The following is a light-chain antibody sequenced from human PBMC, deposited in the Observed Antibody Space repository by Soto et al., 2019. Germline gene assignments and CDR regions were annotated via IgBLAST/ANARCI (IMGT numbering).Light chain of an antibody. CDR3: LLVCTGGRA. CDR1: TGAVTSGHY. V-gene: IGLV7-46*01. Sequence: QTVVTQEPSLTVSPGGTVTLTCASSTGAVTSGHYPYWFQQRPGQVPRTLIYDTYNKQSWTPDRFSGSLLGGKAALTLSGAQPEDEADYYCLLVCTGGRAFGGGTKVTVL. CDR2: DTY. J-gene: IGLJ2*01.